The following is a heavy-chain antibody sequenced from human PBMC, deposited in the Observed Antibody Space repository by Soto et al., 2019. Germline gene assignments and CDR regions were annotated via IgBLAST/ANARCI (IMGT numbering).Heavy chain of an antibody. CDR2: IKQDGSEK. CDR1: GFTFSSYW. D-gene: IGHD6-6*01. J-gene: IGHJ6*03. CDR3: ARVLRQLESYYYYYMDV. Sequence: GGSLRLSCAASGFTFSSYWMSWVRQAPGKGLEWVANIKQDGSEKYYVDSVKGRFTISRDNAKNSLYLQMNSLRAEDTAVYYCARVLRQLESYYYYYMDVWGKGTTVTVSS. V-gene: IGHV3-7*01.